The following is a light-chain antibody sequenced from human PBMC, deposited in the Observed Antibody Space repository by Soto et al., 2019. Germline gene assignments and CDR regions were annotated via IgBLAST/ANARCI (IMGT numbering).Light chain of an antibody. CDR2: EVV. CDR3: KSYAGSNTYV. V-gene: IGLV2-8*01. CDR1: KNDIGVYDF. Sequence: QYVLTQPPSASGSPGQSVTISWTGTKNDIGVYDFVSWYQHHPGKAPRLIIYEVVQRPSGVPDRFSGSKSGNTASLTVSGLQAADEADYFCKSYAGSNTYVFGSGTKVTVL. J-gene: IGLJ1*01.